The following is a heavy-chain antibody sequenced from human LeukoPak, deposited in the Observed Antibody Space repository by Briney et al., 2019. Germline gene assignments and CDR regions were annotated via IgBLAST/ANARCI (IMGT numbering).Heavy chain of an antibody. V-gene: IGHV4-4*09. CDR1: GGSFDSKY. CDR3: ANYIRIVHYYMDV. J-gene: IGHJ6*03. CDR2: IYTSGST. Sequence: SETLSLTCSVSGGSFDSKYWSWIRQPPGKGLEWIGYIYTSGSTTFNPSLRSRVAMSIATSKNQFSLKVSSVTAADTAVYYCANYIRIVHYYMDVWGNGTTVIVSS. D-gene: IGHD4-11*01.